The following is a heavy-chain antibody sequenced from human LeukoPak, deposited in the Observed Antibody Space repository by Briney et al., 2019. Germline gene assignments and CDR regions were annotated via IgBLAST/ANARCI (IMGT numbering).Heavy chain of an antibody. CDR2: ISGSGGST. D-gene: IGHD3-16*01. CDR3: ANGLGRLFSWGSYSDY. CDR1: GFTFSSYA. V-gene: IGHV3-23*01. Sequence: PGGSLRLSCAASGFTFSSYAMSWVRQAPGKGLEWVSAISGSGGSTYYADSVKGRITTSGDNSKNTLYLQMNSLRAEDTAVYYCANGLGRLFSWGSYSDYGGQGTLVTVSS. J-gene: IGHJ4*02.